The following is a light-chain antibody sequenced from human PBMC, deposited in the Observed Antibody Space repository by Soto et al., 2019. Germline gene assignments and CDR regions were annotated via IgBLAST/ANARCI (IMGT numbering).Light chain of an antibody. CDR3: QAWDSSTVV. Sequence: QSALPQTPSASGSPGQSVTISCTGSSDDIGGYDYVSWYQHHPGRTPKLIIYEVNKRPSGVPDRFSGSKSGNTASLTVSGLQAEDGADYYCQAWDSSTVVFGGGTKVTVL. J-gene: IGLJ2*01. V-gene: IGLV2-8*01. CDR1: SDDIGGYDY. CDR2: EVN.